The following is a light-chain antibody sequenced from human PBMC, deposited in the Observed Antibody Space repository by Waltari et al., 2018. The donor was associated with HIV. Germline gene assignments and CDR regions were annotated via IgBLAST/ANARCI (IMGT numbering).Light chain of an antibody. CDR1: QSVSNN. J-gene: IGKJ3*01. V-gene: IGKV1-39*01. CDR2: DAS. CDR3: QQSYSAPLT. Sequence: DIQMTQSPASLSASVGDRVTITCRASQSVSNNLNWYQQKPGEAPNLLIYDASSLQSGVPSRFSGSGSGTDFTLTISSLQPEDFASYYCQQSYSAPLTFGPGTKVDIK.